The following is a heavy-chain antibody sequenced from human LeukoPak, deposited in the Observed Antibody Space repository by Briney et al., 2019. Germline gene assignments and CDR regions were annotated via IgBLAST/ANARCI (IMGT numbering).Heavy chain of an antibody. CDR3: ASQEGITMPSRDY. J-gene: IGHJ4*02. D-gene: IGHD3-10*01. CDR1: GGSFSGYY. V-gene: IGHV4-34*01. Sequence: SETLSLTCAVYGGSFSGYYWSWIRQPPGKGLEWIGEINHSGSTNYNPSLKSRVTISVDTSKNQFSLKLSSVTAADTAVYYCASQEGITMPSRDYWGQGTLVTVSS. CDR2: INHSGST.